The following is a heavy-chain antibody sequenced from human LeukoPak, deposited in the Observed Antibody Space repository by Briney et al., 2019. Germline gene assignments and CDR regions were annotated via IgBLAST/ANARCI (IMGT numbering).Heavy chain of an antibody. Sequence: GGSLRLSCAASGFPFSSYSMNWVRQAPGKGLEWISYISGSSTTIYYADSVKGRFTISRDNAKNSLYLQMNNLRAEDTAVYYCARLGTVDYWGQGTLVTVSS. CDR3: ARLGTVDY. V-gene: IGHV3-48*04. CDR2: ISGSSTTI. J-gene: IGHJ4*02. D-gene: IGHD1-1*01. CDR1: GFPFSSYS.